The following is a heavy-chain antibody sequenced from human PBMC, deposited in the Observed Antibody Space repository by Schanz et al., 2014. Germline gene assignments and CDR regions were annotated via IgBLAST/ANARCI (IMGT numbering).Heavy chain of an antibody. CDR3: ARDSLRGATGGYGMDV. J-gene: IGHJ6*02. Sequence: QVQLQESGPGLVKPSQTLSLTCTVSGGSISSGGYYWSWIRQHPGKGLEWIGEIYHSGSTNYNPSLKSRVTISGDKPKKQFSLKVTSMTAADTAVYYCARDSLRGATGGYGMDVWGQGTTVTVSS. V-gene: IGHV4-31*03. D-gene: IGHD2-8*02. CDR1: GGSISSGGYY. CDR2: IYHSGST.